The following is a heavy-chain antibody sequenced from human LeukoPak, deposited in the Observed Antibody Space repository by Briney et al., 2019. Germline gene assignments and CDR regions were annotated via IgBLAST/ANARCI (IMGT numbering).Heavy chain of an antibody. CDR2: INHSGST. CDR3: ARRPLCNSTSCRRFDY. CDR1: GGSFSGYY. J-gene: IGHJ4*02. D-gene: IGHD2-2*01. V-gene: IGHV4-34*01. Sequence: PSETLSLTCAVHGGSFSGYYRSWIRQPPGKGLEWIGEINHSGSTNYSPSLKSRVTISVDTSKNQFSLKLTSVTAADTAVYYCARRPLCNSTSCRRFDYWGQGTLVTVSS.